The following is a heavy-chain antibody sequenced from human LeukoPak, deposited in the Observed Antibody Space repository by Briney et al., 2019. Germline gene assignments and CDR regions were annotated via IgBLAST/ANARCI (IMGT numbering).Heavy chain of an antibody. V-gene: IGHV3-21*01. D-gene: IGHD5-12*01. J-gene: IGHJ3*02. CDR1: GFTFSTYS. Sequence: GGSLRLSCAASGFTFSTYSMNWVRQAPGKGLEWVSSISSSSSYIYYADSVKGRFTISRDNAKNTLYLQMNSLRAEDTAVYYCARGSGYGVFDIWGQGTMVTVSS. CDR2: ISSSSSYI. CDR3: ARGSGYGVFDI.